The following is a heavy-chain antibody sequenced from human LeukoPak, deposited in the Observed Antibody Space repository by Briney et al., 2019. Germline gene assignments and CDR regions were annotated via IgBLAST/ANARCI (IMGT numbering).Heavy chain of an antibody. V-gene: IGHV1-2*02. CDR3: AKDAYSGFSSSYNMDS. D-gene: IGHD5-18*01. Sequence: GAAVTVSCKASGHTVTGHYLHWVRQAPGQGLEWMGWINPNSGVTNYPQKFQGRVTMTRDTSINTAYMDLHSLTSDDTATYYCAKDAYSGFSSSYNMDSWGQGTLVTVSS. CDR2: INPNSGVT. CDR1: GHTVTGHY. J-gene: IGHJ4*02.